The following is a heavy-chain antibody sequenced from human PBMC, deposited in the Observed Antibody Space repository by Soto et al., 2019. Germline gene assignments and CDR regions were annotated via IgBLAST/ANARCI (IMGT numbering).Heavy chain of an antibody. V-gene: IGHV5-51*01. Sequence: GEALKVSCKGSGYSFTSYWIGWVLQMPWKGLEWMGIIYPGDSDTRYSPSFQGQVTISADKSISTAYLQWSSLKASDTAMYYCARTSAAGKNYYGIDVWGQGTTVTVSS. CDR2: IYPGDSDT. CDR1: GYSFTSYW. D-gene: IGHD6-13*01. J-gene: IGHJ6*02. CDR3: ARTSAAGKNYYGIDV.